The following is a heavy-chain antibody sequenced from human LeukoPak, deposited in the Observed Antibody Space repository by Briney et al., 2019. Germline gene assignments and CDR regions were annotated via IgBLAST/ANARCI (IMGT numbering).Heavy chain of an antibody. CDR2: IINSGGTI. D-gene: IGHD3-10*01. CDR1: GFTFSIHS. V-gene: IGHV3-48*02. Sequence: GGSLRLSCAASGFTFSIHSMNWVRQTPGKGLEWVSYIINSGGTIYYADSVQGRFTISRDNAKNSLYLQMNSLRDEDTAVYYCARVGRGLYSMDVWGQGTTVTVSS. J-gene: IGHJ6*02. CDR3: ARVGRGLYSMDV.